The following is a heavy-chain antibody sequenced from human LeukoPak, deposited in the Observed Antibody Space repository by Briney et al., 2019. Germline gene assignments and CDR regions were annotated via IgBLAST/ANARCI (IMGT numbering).Heavy chain of an antibody. J-gene: IGHJ6*03. Sequence: SETLSLTCTVSGGAISSSSYYWGWIRHPPGKGLEWIGSIYFSGRTYYNPSLKRRVTISVDTSKNLFSLTLSSVTAADTAVYYCARHNAGYNPHRYMDVWGKGTTVTVSS. CDR2: IYFSGRT. CDR1: GGAISSSSYY. CDR3: ARHNAGYNPHRYMDV. D-gene: IGHD5-24*01. V-gene: IGHV4-39*01.